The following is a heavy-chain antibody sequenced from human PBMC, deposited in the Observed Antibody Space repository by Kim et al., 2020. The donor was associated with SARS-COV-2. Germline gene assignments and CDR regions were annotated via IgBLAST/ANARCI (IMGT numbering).Heavy chain of an antibody. Sequence: DSVKGRFTISKDNSKNTLYRQMNSLRAEDTAVYYCAKDITMVRGVPPPDYWGQGTLVTVSS. V-gene: IGHV3-23*01. J-gene: IGHJ4*02. CDR3: AKDITMVRGVPPPDY. D-gene: IGHD3-10*01.